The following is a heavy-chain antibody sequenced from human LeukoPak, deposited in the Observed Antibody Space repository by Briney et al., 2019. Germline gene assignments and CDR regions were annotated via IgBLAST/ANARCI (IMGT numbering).Heavy chain of an antibody. D-gene: IGHD6-19*01. Sequence: HPGGSLRLSCAATEFTFSDHYMDWVRQAPGKGLEWVANIKQDGSEKYYVDSVKGRFTISRDNAKNSLYLQMNSLRAEDTAVYYCARDEGSGWYDYWGQGTLVTVSS. V-gene: IGHV3-7*01. CDR1: EFTFSDHY. CDR2: IKQDGSEK. CDR3: ARDEGSGWYDY. J-gene: IGHJ4*02.